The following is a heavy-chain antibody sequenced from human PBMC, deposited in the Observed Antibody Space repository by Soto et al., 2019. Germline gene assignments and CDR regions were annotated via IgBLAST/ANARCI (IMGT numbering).Heavy chain of an antibody. D-gene: IGHD3-22*01. CDR2: IYSGGST. CDR3: VGSGYYNEYYFDY. V-gene: IGHV3-53*01. J-gene: IGHJ4*02. Sequence: GGSLRLSCAASGFTVSSNYMSWVRQAPGKGLEWVSVIYSGGSTYYADSVKGRFTISRDNSKNTLYLQMNSLRAEDTAVYYCVGSGYYNEYYFDYWGQGTLVTVSS. CDR1: GFTVSSNY.